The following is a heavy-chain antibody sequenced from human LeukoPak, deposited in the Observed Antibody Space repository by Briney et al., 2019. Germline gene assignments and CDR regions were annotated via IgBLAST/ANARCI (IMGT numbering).Heavy chain of an antibody. V-gene: IGHV3-21*01. CDR3: ARASQEKYCTNGVCYKDY. CDR1: GFTFSSYS. J-gene: IGHJ4*02. Sequence: GGSLRLSCAASGFTFSSYSMNWVRQAPGKGLEWVSSISSSSYIYYADSVKGRFTISRDNAKNSLYLQMDSLRAEDAAVYYCARASQEKYCTNGVCYKDYWGQGTLVTVSS. D-gene: IGHD2-8*01. CDR2: ISSSSYI.